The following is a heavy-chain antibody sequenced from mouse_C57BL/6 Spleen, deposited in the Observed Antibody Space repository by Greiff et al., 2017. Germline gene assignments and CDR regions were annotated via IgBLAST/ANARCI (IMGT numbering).Heavy chain of an antibody. D-gene: IGHD1-1*01. CDR2: ISSGSSTI. Sequence: EVKLVESGGGLVKPGGSLKLSCAASGFTFSDYGMHWVRQAPEKGLEWVAYISSGSSTIYYADKVKGRFTISRDNAKDTLFLQMTSLRSEDTSMYYCAREITTVVATDAMDYWGQGTSVTVSA. CDR3: AREITTVVATDAMDY. CDR1: GFTFSDYG. V-gene: IGHV5-17*01. J-gene: IGHJ4*01.